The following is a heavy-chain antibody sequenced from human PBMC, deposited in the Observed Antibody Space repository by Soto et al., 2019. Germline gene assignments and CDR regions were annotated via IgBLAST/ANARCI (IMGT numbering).Heavy chain of an antibody. CDR3: ARVRDWFDP. D-gene: IGHD3-3*01. CDR1: GGSFSGYY. Sequence: QVQLQQWGAGLLKPSETLSLTCAVYGGSFSGYYWNWIRQPPGKGLEWIGEIDHSGYTNYNPSLKRRVNISVDTSKKPFSLRLTPVTAADTAVYYCARVRDWFDPWGQGTLVTVSS. CDR2: IDHSGYT. V-gene: IGHV4-34*01. J-gene: IGHJ5*02.